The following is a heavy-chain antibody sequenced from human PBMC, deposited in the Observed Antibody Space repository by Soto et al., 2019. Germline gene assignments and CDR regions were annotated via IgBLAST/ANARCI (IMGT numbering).Heavy chain of an antibody. J-gene: IGHJ6*02. V-gene: IGHV3-15*01. CDR1: GFTFSNAW. Sequence: GGSLRLSCAASGFTFSNAWMSWVRQAPGKGLEWVGRIKSKTDGGTTDYAAPVKGRFTISRDDSKSTLYLQMNSLKTEYTAVYYSTTEARPIAALSSQPYYYYGMDVWGQGTTVTVSS. CDR3: TTEARPIAALSSQPYYYYGMDV. D-gene: IGHD6-13*01. CDR2: IKSKTDGGTT.